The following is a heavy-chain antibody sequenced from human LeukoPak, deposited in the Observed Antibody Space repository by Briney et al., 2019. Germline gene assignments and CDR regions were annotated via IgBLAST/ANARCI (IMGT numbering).Heavy chain of an antibody. V-gene: IGHV3-21*01. J-gene: IGHJ4*02. Sequence: PGGSLRLSRAASGFTFSSYSMNWVRQAPGKGLEWVSSISSSSSYIYYADSVKGRFTISRDNAKNSLYLQMNSLRAEDTAVYYCARDSIAVAGTFDYWGQGTLVTVSS. CDR3: ARDSIAVAGTFDY. D-gene: IGHD6-19*01. CDR1: GFTFSSYS. CDR2: ISSSSSYI.